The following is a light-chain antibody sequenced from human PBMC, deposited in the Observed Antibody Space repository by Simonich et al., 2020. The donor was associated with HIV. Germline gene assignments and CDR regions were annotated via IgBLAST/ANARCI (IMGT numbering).Light chain of an antibody. J-gene: IGKJ1*01. V-gene: IGKV3-15*01. CDR3: QQYNNWPRT. CDR1: QSVSSY. Sequence: EIVMTQSPATLSVSPGERATLSCRASQSVSSYVAWYQQKPGQAPRLLIYGASTRATGIPARFSSSGSGTELTLTISSLQSEDFAVYYCQQYNNWPRTFGQGTKVEIK. CDR2: GAS.